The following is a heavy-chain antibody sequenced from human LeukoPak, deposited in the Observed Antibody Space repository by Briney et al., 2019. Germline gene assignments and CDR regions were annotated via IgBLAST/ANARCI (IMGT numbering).Heavy chain of an antibody. Sequence: AETLSLTCTVSDGSISIYYWNWIRQPPGKGLEWIGYIYNSGSSTIYNPSLQSRVTISVDMSKNQFSLKLSSVTAADTAVYYCARVSALIYAFDIWGQGTMVTVSS. CDR3: ARVSALIYAFDI. V-gene: IGHV4-59*12. J-gene: IGHJ3*02. CDR1: DGSISIYY. CDR2: IYNSGSST.